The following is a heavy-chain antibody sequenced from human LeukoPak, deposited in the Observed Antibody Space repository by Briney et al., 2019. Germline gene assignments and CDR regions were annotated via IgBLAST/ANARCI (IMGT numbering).Heavy chain of an antibody. Sequence: AGGSLRLSCAASGFTFSSYAMSWVRQAPGKGLEWVSAISGSGGSTYYADSVKGRFTISRDNSKNTLYLQMNSLRAEDTAVYYCARIQLFHGDFDYWGQGTPVTVSS. CDR1: GFTFSSYA. CDR2: ISGSGGST. CDR3: ARIQLFHGDFDY. V-gene: IGHV3-23*01. D-gene: IGHD3-10*02. J-gene: IGHJ4*02.